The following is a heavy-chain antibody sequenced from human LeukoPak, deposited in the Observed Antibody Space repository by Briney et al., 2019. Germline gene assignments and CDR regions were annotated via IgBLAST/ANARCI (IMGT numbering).Heavy chain of an antibody. V-gene: IGHV3-64*01. CDR2: ISSNGGTS. CDR1: EFTFSYYT. CDR3: AREGSSGSYDY. Sequence: PGGSLRLSCAASEFTFSYYTMHWVRQAPGKGLEYVSAISSNGGTSYYAKSVKGRFTISRDNSKNTLYLQMGSLRAEDTAVYYCAREGSSGSYDYWGQGTLVTVSS. D-gene: IGHD1-26*01. J-gene: IGHJ4*02.